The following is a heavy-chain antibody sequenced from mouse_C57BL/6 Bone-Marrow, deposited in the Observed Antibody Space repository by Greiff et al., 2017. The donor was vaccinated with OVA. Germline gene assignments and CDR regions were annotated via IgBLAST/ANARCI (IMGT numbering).Heavy chain of an antibody. CDR1: GFTFSSYA. CDR2: LSSGGDYI. V-gene: IGHV5-9-1*02. J-gene: IGHJ1*03. Sequence: EVQGVESGEGLVKPGGSLKLSCAASGFTFSSYAMSWVRQTPEKRLEWVAYLSSGGDYIYYADTVKGRFTISRDNARNTLYLQMSSLKSEDTAMYYCTRDRTMITTGYFDVWGTGTTVTVSS. D-gene: IGHD2-4*01. CDR3: TRDRTMITTGYFDV.